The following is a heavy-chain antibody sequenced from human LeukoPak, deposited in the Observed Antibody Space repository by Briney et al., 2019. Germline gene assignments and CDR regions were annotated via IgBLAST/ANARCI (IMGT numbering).Heavy chain of an antibody. CDR3: TRPVYSSSWLTDY. CDR1: GFTFSGSA. CDR2: VRSKANSYAT. V-gene: IGHV3-73*01. D-gene: IGHD6-13*01. Sequence: GGSLKLSCAASGFTFSGSAMHWVRQASGKGLEWVGRVRSKANSYATAYAASVKGRSTISRDDSKNTAYLQMNSLKTEDTAVYYCTRPVYSSSWLTDYWGQGTLVTVSS. J-gene: IGHJ4*02.